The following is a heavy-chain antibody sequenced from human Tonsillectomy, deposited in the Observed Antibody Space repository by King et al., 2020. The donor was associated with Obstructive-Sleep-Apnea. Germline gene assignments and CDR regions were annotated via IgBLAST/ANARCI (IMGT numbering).Heavy chain of an antibody. Sequence: VQLVESGGGLVQPGGSLRLSCAASGFTFSSFWMSWVRQAPGKGLEWVANIKQDGTDKYYVDSVEGRFTISRDNAKNSLYLQMNSLRAEDTAMYYCAKGFGEFLWGQGTLVTVSS. V-gene: IGHV3-7*03. CDR3: AKGFGEFL. CDR1: GFTFSSFW. J-gene: IGHJ4*02. D-gene: IGHD3-10*01. CDR2: IKQDGTDK.